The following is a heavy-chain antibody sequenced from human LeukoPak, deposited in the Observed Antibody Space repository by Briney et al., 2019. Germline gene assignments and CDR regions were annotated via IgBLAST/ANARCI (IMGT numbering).Heavy chain of an antibody. CDR3: ARLSLSGYYDSSGYYMDV. Sequence: SETLSLTCAVSGYSISSGYYWGWIRQPPGKGLEWIGSIYHSGSTYYNPSLKSRVTISVDTSKNQFSLKLSSVTAADTAVYYCARLSLSGYYDSSGYYMDVWGKGTTVTVSS. J-gene: IGHJ6*03. D-gene: IGHD3-22*01. CDR1: GYSISSGYY. CDR2: IYHSGST. V-gene: IGHV4-38-2*01.